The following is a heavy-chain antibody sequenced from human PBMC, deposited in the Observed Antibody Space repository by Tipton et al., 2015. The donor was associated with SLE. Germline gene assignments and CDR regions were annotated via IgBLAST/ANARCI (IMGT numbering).Heavy chain of an antibody. J-gene: IGHJ2*01. CDR2: ISSSSSYI. CDR1: GFTFSSYS. V-gene: IGHV3-21*01. CDR3: AREGSSGWYEGYWFFDL. Sequence: SLRLSCAASGFTFSSYSMNWVRQAPGKGLEWVSSISSSSSYIYYADSVKGRITISRDNAKNSLYLQMNSLRAEDTAVYYCAREGSSGWYEGYWFFDLWGRGTLVTVSS. D-gene: IGHD6-19*01.